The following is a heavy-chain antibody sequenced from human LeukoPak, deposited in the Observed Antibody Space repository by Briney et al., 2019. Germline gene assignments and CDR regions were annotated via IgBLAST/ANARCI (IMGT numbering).Heavy chain of an antibody. J-gene: IGHJ5*02. CDR3: ARSLRTMVRGVISWFDP. CDR1: GYTFTSYG. Sequence: ASVKVSCKASGYTFTSYGISWVRQAPGQGLEWMGRISAYNGNTNYAQKLQGRVTMTTDTSTSTAYMELRSLRSDDTAVYYCARSLRTMVRGVISWFDPWGQGTLVTVSS. V-gene: IGHV1-18*01. CDR2: ISAYNGNT. D-gene: IGHD3-10*01.